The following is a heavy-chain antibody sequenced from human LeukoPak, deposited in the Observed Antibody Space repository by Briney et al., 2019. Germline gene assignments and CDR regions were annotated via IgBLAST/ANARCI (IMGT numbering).Heavy chain of an antibody. Sequence: PGGSLRLSCAASGFTFSSYAMGWVRQAPGKGLEWVSAISGSGGSTYYADSVKGRFTISRDNSKNTLYLQMNSLRAEDTAVYYCAKDEGVTIFGVAPRHFDYWGQGTLVTVSS. CDR1: GFTFSSYA. CDR2: ISGSGGST. J-gene: IGHJ4*02. D-gene: IGHD3-3*01. V-gene: IGHV3-23*01. CDR3: AKDEGVTIFGVAPRHFDY.